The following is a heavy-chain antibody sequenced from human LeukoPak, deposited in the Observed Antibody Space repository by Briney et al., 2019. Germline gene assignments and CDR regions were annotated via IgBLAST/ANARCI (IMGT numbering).Heavy chain of an antibody. J-gene: IGHJ3*02. CDR1: GGSISSSSYY. CDR3: ARLAGLWWSDDDAFDI. CDR2: IYYSGST. Sequence: SETLSPTCTVSGGSISSSSYYWGWIRQPPGKGLEWIGSIYYSGSTYYNPSLKSRVTISVDTSKNQFSLKLSSVTAADTAVYYCARLAGLWWSDDDAFDIWGQGTMVTVSS. D-gene: IGHD2-21*01. V-gene: IGHV4-39*01.